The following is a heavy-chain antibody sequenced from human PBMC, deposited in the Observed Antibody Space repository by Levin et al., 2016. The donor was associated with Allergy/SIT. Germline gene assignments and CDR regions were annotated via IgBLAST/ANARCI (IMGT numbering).Heavy chain of an antibody. CDR3: ARDPGYRNGMDV. V-gene: IGHV3-23*01. Sequence: GGSLRLSCAASGFSFNKFAMHWVRQAPGKGLEWISYISGSGNNIYYADSVKGRFSMSRDDSKNTMSLQMNSLRAEDTARYYCARDPGYRNGMDVWGQGTTVTVSS. CDR1: GFSFNKFA. D-gene: IGHD1-14*01. CDR2: ISGSGNNI. J-gene: IGHJ6*02.